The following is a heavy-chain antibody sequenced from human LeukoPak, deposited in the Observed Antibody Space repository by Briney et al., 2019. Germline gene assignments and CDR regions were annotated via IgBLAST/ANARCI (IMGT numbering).Heavy chain of an antibody. CDR3: AKGGAPFAESAY. V-gene: IGHV3-7*01. CDR1: GFTFSSYW. J-gene: IGHJ4*02. CDR2: IKEDGSQE. Sequence: GGSLRLSCAASGFTFSSYWMSWVPQAPGKGLEWVANIKEDGSQEYYVDSVRGRFTISRDNARNSVYLQMNSLRAEDTAVYYCAKGGAPFAESAYWGQGTLVTVSS. D-gene: IGHD3-10*01.